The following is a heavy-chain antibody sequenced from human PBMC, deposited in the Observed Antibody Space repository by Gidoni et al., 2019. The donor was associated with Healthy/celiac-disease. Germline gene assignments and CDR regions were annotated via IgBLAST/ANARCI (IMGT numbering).Heavy chain of an antibody. CDR1: GSTFSSYA. V-gene: IGHV3-23*01. Sequence: EVQLLESGGGLVQPGGSLILSCAASGSTFSSYAMSWVRQAPGMGLEWVSAMSGSGGSTYYADSVKGRFTISRDNSKNSLYLQMNSLRAEDTAVYYCAKEAPYSQQIGASGYWGQGTLVTVSS. J-gene: IGHJ4*02. D-gene: IGHD1-26*01. CDR2: MSGSGGST. CDR3: AKEAPYSQQIGASGY.